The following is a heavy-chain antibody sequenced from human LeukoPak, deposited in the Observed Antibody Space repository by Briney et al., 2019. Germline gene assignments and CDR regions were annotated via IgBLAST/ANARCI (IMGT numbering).Heavy chain of an antibody. CDR2: IYYSGSS. J-gene: IGHJ4*02. CDR3: ARGADSSGYYSIFYFDY. CDR1: GGSISSYY. Sequence: SVTVSLTCTVSGGSISSYYWNWIRPPPGNGLEWMGNIYYSGSSNYNPSLKSRVTISVDTSKNQFSLKLSSVTAADTAVYYCARGADSSGYYSIFYFDYWGQGTLVTVSS. V-gene: IGHV4-59*01. D-gene: IGHD3-22*01.